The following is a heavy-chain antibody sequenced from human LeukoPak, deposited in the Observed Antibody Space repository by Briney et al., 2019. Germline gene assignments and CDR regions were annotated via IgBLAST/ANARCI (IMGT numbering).Heavy chain of an antibody. J-gene: IGHJ1*01. Sequence: GGSLRLSCAASGFTFSCYSMNWVRQAPGKGLEWVSSISSSSANIYCADSEKGRFTISRDNAKNSLYLQMNSLRVEDTAVYYCARGPRNSSSSQYFQHWGQGTLVTVSS. D-gene: IGHD6-13*01. CDR1: GFTFSCYS. V-gene: IGHV3-21*01. CDR2: ISSSSANI. CDR3: ARGPRNSSSSQYFQH.